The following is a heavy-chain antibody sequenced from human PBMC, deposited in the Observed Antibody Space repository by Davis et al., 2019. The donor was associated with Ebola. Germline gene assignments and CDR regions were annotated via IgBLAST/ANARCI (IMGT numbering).Heavy chain of an antibody. CDR3: ARDTEDTAMVLLYYYYGMDV. CDR2: IRYDGSNK. V-gene: IGHV3-30*02. Sequence: GESLKISCAASGFTFSSYGMHWVRQAPGKGLEWVAFIRYDGSNKYYADSVKGRFTISRDNSKNTLYLQMNSLRAEDTAVYYCARDTEDTAMVLLYYYYGMDVWGQGTTVTVSS. J-gene: IGHJ6*02. CDR1: GFTFSSYG. D-gene: IGHD5-18*01.